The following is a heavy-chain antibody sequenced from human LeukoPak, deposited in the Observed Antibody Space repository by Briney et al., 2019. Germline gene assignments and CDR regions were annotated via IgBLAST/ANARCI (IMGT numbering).Heavy chain of an antibody. V-gene: IGHV4-59*01. CDR2: IYYSGST. D-gene: IGHD3-22*01. Sequence: SETLSLTCTVSGGSINAFYWSWIRQPPGKGLEWIGYIYYSGSTNYNPSLKSRVTISVDTSKNQFSLKLSSVTAADTAVYYCARVRPDYYDSSGYKYYFDYWGQGTLVTVSS. CDR1: GGSINAFY. CDR3: ARVRPDYYDSSGYKYYFDY. J-gene: IGHJ4*02.